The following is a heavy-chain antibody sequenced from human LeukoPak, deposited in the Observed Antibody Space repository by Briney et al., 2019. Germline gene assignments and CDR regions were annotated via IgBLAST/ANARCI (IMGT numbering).Heavy chain of an antibody. CDR2: ISSGSIYI. V-gene: IGHV3-21*01. J-gene: IGHJ4*02. D-gene: IGHD2-2*01. CDR1: GFIFSSYS. Sequence: PGGSLKLSCGASGFIFSSYSMNWVRQAPGKGLEWVASISSGSIYIYYADSLKGRFTVSRDNAKNSLYLQMNSLRAEDTAVYYXXXXXXXXLXRRGXPTSSDYWGQGTLVTVSS. CDR3: XXXXXXXLXRRGXPTSSDY.